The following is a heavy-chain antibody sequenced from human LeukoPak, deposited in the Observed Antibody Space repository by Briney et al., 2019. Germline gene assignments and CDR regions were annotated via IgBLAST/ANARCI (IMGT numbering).Heavy chain of an antibody. V-gene: IGHV3-7*03. Sequence: GSLRLSCATSGFSFTNSWMNWVRQAPGKGLEWVANINQDGSAKYYVDSVKGRFTISRDNSKNTLYLQMNSLRAEDTAVYYCAKAPRYGSGSYYENWGQGTLVTVSS. CDR1: GFSFTNSW. D-gene: IGHD3-10*01. CDR2: INQDGSAK. J-gene: IGHJ4*02. CDR3: AKAPRYGSGSYYEN.